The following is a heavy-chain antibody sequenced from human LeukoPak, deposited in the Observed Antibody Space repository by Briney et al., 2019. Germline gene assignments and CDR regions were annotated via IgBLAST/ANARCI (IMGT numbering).Heavy chain of an antibody. D-gene: IGHD3-10*01. V-gene: IGHV4-39*07. J-gene: IGHJ6*03. Sequence: AWETLSLTCTVSGGSISSSSYYWGWIRQPPGRGLEWIESIYYSGSTYYNPSLKSRVTISVDTTKNQFSLKLSSVTAADTAVYYCARDGYYDASCLYYYMDGWGKGTTVTISS. CDR2: IYYSGST. CDR1: GGSISSSSYY. CDR3: ARDGYYDASCLYYYMDG.